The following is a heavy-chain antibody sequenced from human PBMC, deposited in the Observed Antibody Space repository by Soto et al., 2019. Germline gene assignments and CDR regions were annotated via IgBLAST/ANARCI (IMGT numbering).Heavy chain of an antibody. V-gene: IGHV1-18*01. D-gene: IGHD1-26*01. Sequence: ASVKVSCKASGYTFTNFGISWVRQAPGQGLEWMGWISAYNGNTNYAQNFQGRVTMTTDTSANTAYMELSSLRSGDTAVYYCARGSGSHFPFFDYWGQGTLVTVSS. CDR3: ARGSGSHFPFFDY. CDR2: ISAYNGNT. CDR1: GYTFTNFG. J-gene: IGHJ4*02.